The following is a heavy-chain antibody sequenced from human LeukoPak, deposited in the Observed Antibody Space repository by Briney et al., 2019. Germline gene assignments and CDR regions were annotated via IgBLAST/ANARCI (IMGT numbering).Heavy chain of an antibody. CDR3: AAKNDILAGYYKRHAFDI. Sequence: SETLSLTCAVYGGSFSGYYWSWIRQPPGKGLEWIGYIYYSGSTNYNPSLKSRVTISVDTSKNQFSLKLSSVTAADTAVYYCAAKNDILAGYYKRHAFDIWGQGTMVTVSS. CDR2: IYYSGST. V-gene: IGHV4-59*01. D-gene: IGHD3-9*01. CDR1: GGSFSGYY. J-gene: IGHJ3*02.